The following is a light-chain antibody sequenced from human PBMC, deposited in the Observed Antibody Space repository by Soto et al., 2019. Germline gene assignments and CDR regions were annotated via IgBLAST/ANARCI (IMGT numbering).Light chain of an antibody. CDR3: SSYSTTTSPHVL. CDR1: RSDIGRYNY. CDR2: EVT. J-gene: IGLJ2*01. V-gene: IGLV2-14*01. Sequence: QSALAQPASMSGSPGQSITISCTGTRSDIGRYNYVSWYQQHPGEAPKLLIYEVTYRPSGVSARFSGSKSGSTASLTISGLQAEDEADYYCSSYSTTTSPHVLFGGGTKLTVL.